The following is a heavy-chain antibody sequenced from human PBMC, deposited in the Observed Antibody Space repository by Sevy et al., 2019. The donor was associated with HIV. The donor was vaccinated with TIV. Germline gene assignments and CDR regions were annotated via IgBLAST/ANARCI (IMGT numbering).Heavy chain of an antibody. CDR3: ARDGGTMNTPGSFDI. J-gene: IGHJ3*02. Sequence: SETLSLTCAVSGVSISSGAYSWNWIRQPPGKGLEWIGYIYHTGNTYYNPSLKSRITISLDRSKNQFSLRLSSVAAAESAVYFCARDGGTMNTPGSFDIWGQGTMVTVSS. D-gene: IGHD3-16*01. CDR1: GVSISSGAYS. CDR2: IYHTGNT. V-gene: IGHV4-30-2*01.